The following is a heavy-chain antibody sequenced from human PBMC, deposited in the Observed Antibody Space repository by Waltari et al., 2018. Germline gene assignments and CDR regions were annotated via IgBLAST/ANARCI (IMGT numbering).Heavy chain of an antibody. CDR2: IYPGECNI. J-gene: IGHJ3*02. V-gene: IGHV5-51*01. Sequence: EVQLVQSGVEVKKPGESLKISCKGSGYRFTSYWIGWVRQLPGKGLEWMGIIYPGECNIRYSPAARSQVTVSADKSIRTAYLQGRSLRASDSAIDYCARLRVEARPEGFDIWGQGTMVTVSS. CDR3: ARLRVEARPEGFDI. D-gene: IGHD2-15*01. CDR1: GYRFTSYW.